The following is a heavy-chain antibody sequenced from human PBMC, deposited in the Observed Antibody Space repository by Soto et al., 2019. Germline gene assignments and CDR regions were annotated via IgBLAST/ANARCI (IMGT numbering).Heavy chain of an antibody. Sequence: SETLSLTCTFSVGSISSGGYYCSWIRQHPGKGLEWIGYIYYSGSTYYNPSLKSRVTISVDTSKNQFSLKLSSVTAADTAVYYCARGLGTRAYFQYWGQGTLVTVSS. D-gene: IGHD1-26*01. CDR1: VGSISSGGYY. CDR3: ARGLGTRAYFQY. J-gene: IGHJ4*02. V-gene: IGHV4-31*03. CDR2: IYYSGST.